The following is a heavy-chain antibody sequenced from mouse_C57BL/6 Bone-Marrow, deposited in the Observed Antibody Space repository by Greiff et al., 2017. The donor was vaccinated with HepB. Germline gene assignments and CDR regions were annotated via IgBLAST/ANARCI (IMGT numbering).Heavy chain of an antibody. CDR3: ARPLPGFAY. V-gene: IGHV5-6*02. J-gene: IGHJ3*01. Sequence: DVKLVESGGDLVKPGGSLKLSCAASGFTFSSYGMSWVRQTPDKRLEWVATISSGGSYTYYPDSVKGRFTISRDNAKNTLYLQMSSLKSEDTAMYYCARPLPGFAYWGQGTLVTVSA. CDR1: GFTFSSYG. CDR2: ISSGGSYT.